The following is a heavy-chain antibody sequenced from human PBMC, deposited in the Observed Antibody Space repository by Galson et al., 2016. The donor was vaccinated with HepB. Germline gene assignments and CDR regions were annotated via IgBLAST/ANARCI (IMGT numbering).Heavy chain of an antibody. V-gene: IGHV3-23*01. CDR1: GFSFRIYA. CDR3: AKDLQLWFTIDN. J-gene: IGHJ4*02. D-gene: IGHD5-18*01. CDR2: ISGSGDTT. Sequence: SLRLSCAASGFSFRIYAMNWVRQVPGKGLEWVSGISGSGDTTYYADSVKGRFIISRDNSKNTVYPQVNSLRADDTAVYYCAKDLQLWFTIDNWGQGTLVTVSS.